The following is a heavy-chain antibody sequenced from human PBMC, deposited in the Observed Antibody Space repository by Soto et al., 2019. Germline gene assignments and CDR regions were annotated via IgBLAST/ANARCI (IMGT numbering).Heavy chain of an antibody. D-gene: IGHD2-2*01. CDR3: ARSRDGFNTPYYYYGMDV. V-gene: IGHV4-59*01. Sequence: SETLSLTCTVSGGSISSYYWSWIRQPPGKGLEWIGYIYYSGSTNYNPSLKSRVTISVDTSKNQFSLKLSSVTAADTAVYYCARSRDGFNTPYYYYGMDVWGQGTTVNRLL. J-gene: IGHJ6*02. CDR1: GGSISSYY. CDR2: IYYSGST.